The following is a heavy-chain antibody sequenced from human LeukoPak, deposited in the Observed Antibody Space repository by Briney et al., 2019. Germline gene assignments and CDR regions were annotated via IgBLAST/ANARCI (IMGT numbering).Heavy chain of an antibody. J-gene: IGHJ4*02. CDR1: GGTFSSYA. Sequence: SVKVSCKASGGTFSSYAISWVRQAPGQGLEWMGGIIPIFGTANYAQKFQGRVTITADESTSTAYMELSSLRSEDTAVYYCARTESGGGYNSEWGQGTLVTVSS. V-gene: IGHV1-69*13. CDR2: IIPIFGTA. D-gene: IGHD5-24*01. CDR3: ARTESGGGYNSE.